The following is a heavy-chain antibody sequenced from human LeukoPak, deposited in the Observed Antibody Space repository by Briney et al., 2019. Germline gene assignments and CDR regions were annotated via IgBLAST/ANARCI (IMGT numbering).Heavy chain of an antibody. CDR2: IRYDGSNK. V-gene: IGHV3-30*02. J-gene: IGHJ5*02. CDR1: GFTFSGYG. Sequence: QAGGSLRLSCAASGFTFSGYGMHWVRQAPGKGLEWVAFIRYDGSNKYYADSVKGRFTISRDNSKNTLYLQMNSLRAEDTAVYYCAKRSSGYYGSGSYFSNWFDPWGQGTLVTVSS. D-gene: IGHD3-10*01. CDR3: AKRSSGYYGSGSYFSNWFDP.